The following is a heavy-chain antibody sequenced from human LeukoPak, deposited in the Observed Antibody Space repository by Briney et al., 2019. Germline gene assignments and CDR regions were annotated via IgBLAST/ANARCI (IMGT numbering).Heavy chain of an antibody. Sequence: SETLSLTCTVSGGSISSSSYYWGWIRQPPGKGLEWIGSIYYSGSTYYNSSLKSRVTISVDTSKNQFSLKLSSVTAADTAVYYCARGGGDTSPLRASYNWFDPWGQGTLVTVSS. V-gene: IGHV4-39*01. CDR3: ARGGGDTSPLRASYNWFDP. CDR1: GGSISSSSYY. D-gene: IGHD3-16*01. CDR2: IYYSGST. J-gene: IGHJ5*02.